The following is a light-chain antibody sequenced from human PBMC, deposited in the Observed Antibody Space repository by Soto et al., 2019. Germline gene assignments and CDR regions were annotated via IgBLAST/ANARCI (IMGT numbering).Light chain of an antibody. V-gene: IGLV3-1*01. Sequence: SYELTQPPSVSVSPGQTASITCSGDKLGDKYACWYQQKPGQSPVLVIYQDSKRPSGIPERFSGSNSGNTANLTISGTQAMEEADDYCQAWDSSSVVFGGGTKRTVL. CDR3: QAWDSSSVV. CDR1: KLGDKY. CDR2: QDS. J-gene: IGLJ2*01.